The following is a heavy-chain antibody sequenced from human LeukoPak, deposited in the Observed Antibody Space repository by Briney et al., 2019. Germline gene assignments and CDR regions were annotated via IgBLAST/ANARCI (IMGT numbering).Heavy chain of an antibody. CDR1: GGSFSGYY. CDR2: INHSGST. V-gene: IGHV4-34*01. D-gene: IGHD2-2*01. CDR3: ARCVVPAAAGFDY. J-gene: IGHJ4*02. Sequence: PSETLSLTCAVYGGSFSGYYWSWIRQPPGKGLEWIGEINHSGSTNYNPSLKSRVTISVDTSKNQFSPKLSSVTAADTAVYYCARCVVPAAAGFDYWGQGTLVTVSS.